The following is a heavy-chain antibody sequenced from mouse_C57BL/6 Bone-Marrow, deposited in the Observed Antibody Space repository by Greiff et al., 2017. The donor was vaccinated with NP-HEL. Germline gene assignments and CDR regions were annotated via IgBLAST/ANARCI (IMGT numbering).Heavy chain of an antibody. Sequence: EVKLMESGGDLVKPGGSLKLSCAASGFTFSSYGMSWVRQTPDKRLEWVATISSGGSYTYYPDSVKGRFTISRDNAKNTLYLQMSSLKSEDTAMYYCARAGDYDQAWFAYWGQGTLVTVSA. J-gene: IGHJ3*01. V-gene: IGHV5-6*01. CDR1: GFTFSSYG. CDR2: ISSGGSYT. CDR3: ARAGDYDQAWFAY. D-gene: IGHD2-4*01.